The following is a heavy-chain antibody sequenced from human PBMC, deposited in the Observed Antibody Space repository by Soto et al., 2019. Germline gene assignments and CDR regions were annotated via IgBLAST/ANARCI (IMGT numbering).Heavy chain of an antibody. CDR1: GGSISSDY. V-gene: IGHV4-4*07. J-gene: IGHJ5*02. D-gene: IGHD6-13*01. Sequence: QVQLQESGPGLVKPSETLSLTCTVSGGSISSDYWSWIRQPAGKGLEWIGRIYISENTHYNPSLRSGVSMPLDPSKNQLSLSVGSVPAADPAVFYCARGVGRSSWTSFHPWAQETLVTVS. CDR3: ARGVGRSSWTSFHP. CDR2: IYISENT.